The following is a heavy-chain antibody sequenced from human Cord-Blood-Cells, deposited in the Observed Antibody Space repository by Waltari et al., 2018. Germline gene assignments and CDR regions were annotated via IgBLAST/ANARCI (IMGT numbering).Heavy chain of an antibody. J-gene: IGHJ3*02. CDR1: GFTFSSYA. D-gene: IGHD1-26*01. V-gene: IGHV3-23*04. Sequence: EVQLVESGGGLVQPGGSLRLSCAASGFTFSSYAMTWVRQAPGKGLEWVSAISGSGGSTYYADSVKGRCTISRDNSKNTLYLQMNSLRAEDTAVYYCAKLGGVGATFLDAFDIWGQGTMVTVSS. CDR2: ISGSGGST. CDR3: AKLGGVGATFLDAFDI.